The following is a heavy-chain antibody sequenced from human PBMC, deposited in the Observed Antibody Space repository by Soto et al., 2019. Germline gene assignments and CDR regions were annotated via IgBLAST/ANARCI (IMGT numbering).Heavy chain of an antibody. CDR3: AKDSMIVVVIPLPSDAFDI. J-gene: IGHJ3*02. CDR2: ISGSGGST. CDR1: GFTFSSYA. Sequence: PVGSLRLSCAASGFTFSSYAMSWVRQAPGKGLEWVSAISGSGGSTYYADSVKGRFTISRDNSKNTLYLQMNSLRAEDTAVYYCAKDSMIVVVIPLPSDAFDIWGQGTMVTVSS. V-gene: IGHV3-23*01. D-gene: IGHD3-22*01.